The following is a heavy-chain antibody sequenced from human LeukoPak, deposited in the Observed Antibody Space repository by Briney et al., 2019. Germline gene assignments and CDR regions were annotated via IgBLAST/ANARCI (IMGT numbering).Heavy chain of an antibody. Sequence: ASVKVSCKASGSTFSSYAISWVRQAPGQGLEWMGGIIPIFGTANYAQKFQGRVTITADESTSTAYMELSSLRSEDTAVYYCARGDTSIVGAINNAFDIWGQGTIVTVSS. J-gene: IGHJ3*02. D-gene: IGHD1-26*01. V-gene: IGHV1-69*13. CDR1: GSTFSSYA. CDR3: ARGDTSIVGAINNAFDI. CDR2: IIPIFGTA.